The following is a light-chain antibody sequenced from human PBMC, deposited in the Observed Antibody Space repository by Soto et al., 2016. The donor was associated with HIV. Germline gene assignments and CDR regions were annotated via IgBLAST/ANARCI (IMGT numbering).Light chain of an antibody. Sequence: IQMTQSPSSLSASVGDRVTITCRASESIHTYLNWYQQKPGKAPNLLIYGASSLQSGVPSRFSGSGSGTEFTLTINNILPDDVATYYCQQYNYFPITFGQGTRLDI. V-gene: IGKV1-39*01. CDR3: QQYNYFPIT. CDR1: ESIHTY. CDR2: GAS. J-gene: IGKJ5*01.